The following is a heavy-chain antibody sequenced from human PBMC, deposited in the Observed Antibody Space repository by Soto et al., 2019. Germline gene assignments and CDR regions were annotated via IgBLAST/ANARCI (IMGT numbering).Heavy chain of an antibody. V-gene: IGHV4-59*08. D-gene: IGHD6-13*01. CDR2: IYYSGST. CDR3: ARGRYSSSWNWFGY. J-gene: IGHJ4*02. Sequence: SETLSLTCTVSGGSISSYYWSWIRQPPGKGLEWIGYIYYSGSTNYNPSLKSRATISVDTSKNQFSLKLSSVTAADTAVYYCARGRYSSSWNWFGYWGKGTLVTVSS. CDR1: GGSISSYY.